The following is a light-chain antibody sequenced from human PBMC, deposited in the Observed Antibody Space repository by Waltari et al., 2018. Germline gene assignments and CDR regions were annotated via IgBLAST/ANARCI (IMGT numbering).Light chain of an antibody. CDR3: IQALQSPDT. Sequence: IVMTQSPLSLPVTPGEPASISCRSSQSLLHINGKTYLNWILQKPGQSPQLLNYLASNRASGVPDRFSGSGSGTDFTLKISRVEAEDVGVYYCIQALQSPDTFGQGTKLEIK. CDR1: QSLLHINGKTY. CDR2: LAS. J-gene: IGKJ2*01. V-gene: IGKV2-28*01.